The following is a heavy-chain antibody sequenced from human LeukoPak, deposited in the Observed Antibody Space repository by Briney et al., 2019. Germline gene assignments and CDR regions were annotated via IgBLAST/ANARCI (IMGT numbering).Heavy chain of an antibody. Sequence: SETLSLTCTVSGGSISSYYWSWIRQPPGKGLEWIGYIYYSGSTNYNPSLKSRVTISVDTSKNQFSLKLSSVTAADTAVYYCARVSPSTIFGVVIDFDYYYYMDVWGKGTTVTVSS. D-gene: IGHD3-3*01. CDR3: ARVSPSTIFGVVIDFDYYYYMDV. CDR2: IYYSGST. V-gene: IGHV4-59*01. CDR1: GGSISSYY. J-gene: IGHJ6*03.